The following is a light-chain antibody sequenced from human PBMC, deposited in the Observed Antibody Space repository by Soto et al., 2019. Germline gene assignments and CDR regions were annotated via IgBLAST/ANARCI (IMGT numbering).Light chain of an antibody. CDR3: MQALQTPRT. V-gene: IGKV2-28*01. Sequence: DLVMTQSPLSLPVTPGEPASISCRSSQSLLHSNGYNYLDWYLQKPGQSPQLLIYLGFNRASGVPDRFSSSGSGTDFTLKISRVEAEDVGVYYCMQALQTPRTFGQGTKLEIK. J-gene: IGKJ2*01. CDR1: QSLLHSNGYNY. CDR2: LGF.